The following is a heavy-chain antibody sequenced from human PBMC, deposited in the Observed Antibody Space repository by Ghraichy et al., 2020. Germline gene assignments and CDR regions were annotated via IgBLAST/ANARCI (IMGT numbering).Heavy chain of an antibody. CDR2: IYYSGTT. J-gene: IGHJ4*02. D-gene: IGHD3-16*01. CDR3: ARDRGGELDY. V-gene: IGHV4-59*01. Sequence: SETLSLTCTVSGGSLSSYYWTWIRQPPGKGLEWIGYIYYSGTTTYNPSLKSRVTISIDMSKNQFSLKLSSVTAADTAVYYCARDRGGELDYWGQGTLVTVSS. CDR1: GGSLSSYY.